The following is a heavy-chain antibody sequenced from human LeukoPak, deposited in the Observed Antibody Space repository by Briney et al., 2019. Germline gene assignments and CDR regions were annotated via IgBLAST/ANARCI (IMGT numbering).Heavy chain of an antibody. V-gene: IGHV3-23*01. Sequence: PGGSLGLSCAVSGFTVSSNYMSWVRQAPGRGLEWVSGISGSGGSTYYADSVKGRFTISRDNSKNTLYLQMNSLRAEDTAVYYCAKVVDVWGQGTTVTVSS. CDR1: GFTVSSNY. CDR2: ISGSGGST. J-gene: IGHJ6*02. CDR3: AKVVDV.